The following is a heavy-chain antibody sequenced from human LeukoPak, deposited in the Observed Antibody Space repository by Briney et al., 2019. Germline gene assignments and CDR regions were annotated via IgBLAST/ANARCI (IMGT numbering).Heavy chain of an antibody. J-gene: IGHJ3*02. V-gene: IGHV3-74*01. D-gene: IGHD6-19*01. CDR3: AREDVDITVATSGAFDI. CDR2: IISDGSGT. CDR1: RFTFSSYW. Sequence: PGGSLRLSCAASRFTFSSYWMHWVRQAPGKGLVWVSRIISDGSGTSYADSVKGRFTISRDNAKNTLYLQMNSLRAEDTAVYYCAREDVDITVATSGAFDIWGQGTMVTVSS.